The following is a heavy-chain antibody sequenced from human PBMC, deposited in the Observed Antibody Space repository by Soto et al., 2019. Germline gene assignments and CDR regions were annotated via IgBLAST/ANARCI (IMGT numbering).Heavy chain of an antibody. V-gene: IGHV4-31*03. CDR2: IYYSGST. CDR1: GGSISSGGYY. J-gene: IGHJ6*02. CDR3: ARAVIGFWDYYYGMDV. Sequence: QVQLQESGPGLVKPSQTLSLTCTVSGGSISSGGYYWSWIRQHPGKGLEWIGYIYYSGSTYYNPSLMGRVTISVDTSKNQYSLKLISVTAADTAVYYWARAVIGFWDYYYGMDVWDHGTTVTVSS. D-gene: IGHD3-16*02.